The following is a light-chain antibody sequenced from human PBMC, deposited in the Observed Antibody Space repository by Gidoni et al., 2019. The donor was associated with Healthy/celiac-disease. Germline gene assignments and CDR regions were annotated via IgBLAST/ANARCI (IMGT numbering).Light chain of an antibody. CDR1: QSVSSY. V-gene: IGKV3-11*01. J-gene: IGKJ3*01. CDR3: QQRSNWLIFT. Sequence: EFVLTQSPATLSLSPGERATLSCRASQSVSSYLAWYQQKPGQAPRLLIYDASNRATGIPARFSGSGSGTDFTLTISSLEPEDLAVYYCQQRSNWLIFTFGPGTKVDIK. CDR2: DAS.